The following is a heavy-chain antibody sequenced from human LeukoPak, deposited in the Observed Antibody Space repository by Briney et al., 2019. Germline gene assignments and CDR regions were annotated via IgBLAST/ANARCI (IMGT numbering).Heavy chain of an antibody. CDR3: ARGEYQYNWNYYWFDP. D-gene: IGHD1-7*01. V-gene: IGHV1-8*01. CDR1: GYTFTSYD. Sequence: GASVKVSCKASGYTFTSYDINWVRQATGQGLEWMGWMNPNSGNTGYAQKFQGRVTITTDESTSTAYMELSSLRSEDTAVYYCARGEYQYNWNYYWFDPWGQGTLVTVSS. J-gene: IGHJ5*02. CDR2: MNPNSGNT.